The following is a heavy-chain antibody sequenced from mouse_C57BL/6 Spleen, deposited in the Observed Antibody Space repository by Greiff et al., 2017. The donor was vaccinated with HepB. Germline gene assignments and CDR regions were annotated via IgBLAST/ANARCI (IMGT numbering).Heavy chain of an antibody. CDR2: IDPSDSYT. Sequence: QVQLQQPGAELVMPGASVKLSCKASGYTFTSYWMHWVKQRPGQGLEWIGEIDPSDSYTNYNQKFKGKSTLTVDKSSSTAYMQLSSLTSEDSAVYYCARRRNDYDGFAYWGQGTLVTVSA. D-gene: IGHD2-4*01. CDR3: ARRRNDYDGFAY. J-gene: IGHJ3*01. V-gene: IGHV1-69*01. CDR1: GYTFTSYW.